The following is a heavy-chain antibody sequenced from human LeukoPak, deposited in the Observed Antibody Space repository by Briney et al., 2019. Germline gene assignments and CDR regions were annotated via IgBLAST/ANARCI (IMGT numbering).Heavy chain of an antibody. V-gene: IGHV3-11*01. CDR1: GFTFSDYY. Sequence: PGGSLRLSCAASGFTFSDYYMSWIRQAPGKGLEWVSYISSSGSTIYYADSVKGRFTISRDNAKNSLYLQMNSLRAEDTAVYYCARDQTFWSGLNWFDPWGQGTLVTVSS. CDR3: ARDQTFWSGLNWFDP. D-gene: IGHD3-3*01. CDR2: ISSSGSTI. J-gene: IGHJ5*02.